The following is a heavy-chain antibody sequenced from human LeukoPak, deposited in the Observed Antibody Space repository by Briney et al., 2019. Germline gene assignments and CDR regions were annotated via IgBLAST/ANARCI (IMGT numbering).Heavy chain of an antibody. CDR2: INQGGSEK. V-gene: IGHV3-7*01. Sequence: AGGSLRLSCVASGITFGRFWMSWVRQAPGKGLEWVANINQGGSEKYYMDSVKGRFTISRDNAKNSLYLQMNSLRAEDTAVYYCALWGGGGFDYWGQGTLVTVSS. CDR3: ALWGGGGFDY. J-gene: IGHJ4*02. D-gene: IGHD3-16*01. CDR1: GITFGRFW.